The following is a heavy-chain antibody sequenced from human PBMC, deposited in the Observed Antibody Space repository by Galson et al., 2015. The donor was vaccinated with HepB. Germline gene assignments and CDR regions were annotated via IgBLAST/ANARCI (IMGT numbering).Heavy chain of an antibody. CDR3: ARGEAYSNSWYSDFDY. J-gene: IGHJ4*02. V-gene: IGHV3-21*01. CDR2: ISSGSTYI. CDR1: GFTFRSYS. D-gene: IGHD6-13*01. Sequence: SLRLSCAASGFTFRSYSMNWVRQAPGKGLEWVSSISSGSTYIYYADSVKGRFTISRDNSKTSLCLQMNSLRAEDTAVYYCARGEAYSNSWYSDFDYWGQGTLVTVSS.